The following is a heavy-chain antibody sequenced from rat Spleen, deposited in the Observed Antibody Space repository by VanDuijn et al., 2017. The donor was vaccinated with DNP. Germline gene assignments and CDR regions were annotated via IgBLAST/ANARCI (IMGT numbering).Heavy chain of an antibody. V-gene: IGHV5S11*01. Sequence: EVQLVESGGGLVQPGRSMKLSCAASGFTFSNYYMAWVGQAPTKGLEWVASISTGGGNTYYRDSVKGRFTISRDNAKSTLYLQMDSMRSEETANYYCARRGYYDGSYPLRGYFDYWGQGVMVTVSS. CDR1: GFTFSNYY. D-gene: IGHD1-12*02. CDR3: ARRGYYDGSYPLRGYFDY. J-gene: IGHJ2*01. CDR2: ISTGGGNT.